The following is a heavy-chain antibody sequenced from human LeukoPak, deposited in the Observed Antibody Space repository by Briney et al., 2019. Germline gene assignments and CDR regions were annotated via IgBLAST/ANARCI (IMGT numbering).Heavy chain of an antibody. Sequence: GVSLRLSCAASGFTFSSYWMSWVRQAPGKGLEWVAAIKPEGIDEDYVDSVRGRFTISRENAKNSSYLQMNSLTAEDTAVYYCARAAFWGQGTMVTVSS. CDR2: IKPEGIDE. CDR3: ARAAF. CDR1: GFTFSSYW. J-gene: IGHJ3*01. V-gene: IGHV3-7*04. D-gene: IGHD6-25*01.